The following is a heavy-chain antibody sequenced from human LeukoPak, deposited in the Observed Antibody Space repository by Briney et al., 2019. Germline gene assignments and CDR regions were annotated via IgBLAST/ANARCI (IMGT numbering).Heavy chain of an antibody. Sequence: GGSLRLSCEASGFSFTNTWMSWVRQAPGKGLEWVGRVKSKADDGTTDYSAPVQGRFTISRDDSKNTLSLQMNSLKTEDTAVYYCATEGGSGSYYGDDAFDMWGQGTMVTVSS. CDR3: ATEGGSGSYYGDDAFDM. J-gene: IGHJ3*02. D-gene: IGHD3-10*01. CDR1: GFSFTNTW. CDR2: VKSKADDGTT. V-gene: IGHV3-15*01.